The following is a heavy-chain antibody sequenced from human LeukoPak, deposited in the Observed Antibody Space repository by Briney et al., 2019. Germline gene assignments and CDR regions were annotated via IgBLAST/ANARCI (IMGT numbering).Heavy chain of an antibody. J-gene: IGHJ4*02. CDR3: AGRYDSSGYPLH. D-gene: IGHD3-22*01. Sequence: GGSLRLSCAASGFTFSSYSMNWVRQAPGKGLEWVSYISSSSSTIYYADSVKGRFTISRDNSKNTLYLQMNSLRAEDTAVYYCAGRYDSSGYPLHWGQGTLVTVSS. V-gene: IGHV3-48*01. CDR2: ISSSSSTI. CDR1: GFTFSSYS.